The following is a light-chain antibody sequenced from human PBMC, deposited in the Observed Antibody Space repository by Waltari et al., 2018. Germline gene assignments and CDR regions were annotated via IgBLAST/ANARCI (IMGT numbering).Light chain of an antibody. V-gene: IGKV3-20*01. CDR1: QSVDSRY. J-gene: IGKJ4*01. Sequence: EVVLTQSPGTVSLSPGESASLSCRASQSVDSRYLAWYQQNPGQAPRLLIYGASNRATGIPGRFSGSGSGTDFTLTISRLEPEDFALYYCQHYGNSRGTFGGGTKVEIK. CDR3: QHYGNSRGT. CDR2: GAS.